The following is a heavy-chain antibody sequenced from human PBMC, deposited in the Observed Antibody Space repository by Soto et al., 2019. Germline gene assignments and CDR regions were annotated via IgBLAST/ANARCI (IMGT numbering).Heavy chain of an antibody. J-gene: IGHJ6*02. CDR2: IIPIFGTA. CDR1: GGTFSSYA. D-gene: IGHD6-6*01. V-gene: IGHV1-69*01. CDR3: ARDTGSSSGSYYGMDV. Sequence: HVQLVQSGAEVKKPGSSVKVYCKASGGTFSSYAISWVRQAPGQGLAWMGGIIPIFGTANYAQKFQGRVTITADESTSTAYMELSSLRYEDTGVYYCARDTGSSSGSYYGMDVWGQGTTVTVSS.